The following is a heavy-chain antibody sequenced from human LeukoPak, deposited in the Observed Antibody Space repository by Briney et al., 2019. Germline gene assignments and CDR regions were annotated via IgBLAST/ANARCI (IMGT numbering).Heavy chain of an antibody. CDR3: AREPGGAGYSGYDPFDY. V-gene: IGHV6-1*01. CDR1: GDSVSSNSAA. CDR2: TYYRSKWYN. D-gene: IGHD5-12*01. Sequence: SQTLSVTCAISGDSVSSNSAAWNWIRQSPSRGLEWLGMTYYRSKWYNDYAVSVESRITINPDTSKNQFSLQLNSVAPEDTAVYYCAREPGGAGYSGYDPFDYWGQGTLVTVSS. J-gene: IGHJ4*02.